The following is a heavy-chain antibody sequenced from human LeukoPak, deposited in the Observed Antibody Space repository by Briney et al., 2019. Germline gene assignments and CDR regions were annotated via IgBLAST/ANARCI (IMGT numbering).Heavy chain of an antibody. J-gene: IGHJ5*02. D-gene: IGHD3-3*01. Sequence: GESLKISCKGSGXALKTYWIGWVRQMPGKGLEWMGTIYPGDSDTRYSPSFQGQVTISADKSISTAYLQWNSLKASDTAIYYCARRGDGFYWFDPWGQGTMVTVSS. V-gene: IGHV5-51*01. CDR3: ARRGDGFYWFDP. CDR2: IYPGDSDT. CDR1: GXALKTYW.